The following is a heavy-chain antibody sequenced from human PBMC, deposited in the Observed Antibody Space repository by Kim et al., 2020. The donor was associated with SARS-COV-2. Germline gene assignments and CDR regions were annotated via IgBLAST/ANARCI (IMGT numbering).Heavy chain of an antibody. Sequence: SETLSLTCTVSGGSISSSSYYWGWIRQPPGKGLEWIGSIYYSWSTYYNPSLKSRVTISVDTSKNQFSLKLSSVTAADTAVYYCARLEGMDVWGQGTTVTVSS. V-gene: IGHV4-39*01. J-gene: IGHJ6*02. CDR1: GGSISSSSYY. CDR2: IYYSWST. CDR3: ARLEGMDV. D-gene: IGHD1-1*01.